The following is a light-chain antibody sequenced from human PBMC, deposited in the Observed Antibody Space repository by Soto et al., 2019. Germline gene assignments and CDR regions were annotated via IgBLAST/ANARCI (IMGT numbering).Light chain of an antibody. CDR1: SSDVGGYNY. CDR3: SSYTTSSTVV. J-gene: IGLJ2*01. CDR2: DVS. Sequence: QSALTQPASVSGSPGQSITISCTGTSSDVGGYNYVSWYQQHPGKAPKLIIYDVSDRPSGVSNRFSGSKSGNTASLTISGLQAEDDAYYYCSSYTTSSTVVFGGGTKLTVL. V-gene: IGLV2-14*03.